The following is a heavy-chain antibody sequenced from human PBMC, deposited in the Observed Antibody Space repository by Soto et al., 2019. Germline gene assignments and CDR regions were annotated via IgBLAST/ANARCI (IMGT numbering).Heavy chain of an antibody. D-gene: IGHD1-26*01. V-gene: IGHV4-30-4*01. CDR2: IYYSGST. CDR1: GGSISSGDYY. J-gene: IGHJ1*01. Sequence: PSETLSLTCTVPGGSISSGDYYWSWIRQPPGKGLEWIGYIYYSGSTYYNPSLKSRVTISVDTSKNQFSLKLSSVTAADTAVYYCARESGSYGYFQHWGQGTLVTVS. CDR3: ARESGSYGYFQH.